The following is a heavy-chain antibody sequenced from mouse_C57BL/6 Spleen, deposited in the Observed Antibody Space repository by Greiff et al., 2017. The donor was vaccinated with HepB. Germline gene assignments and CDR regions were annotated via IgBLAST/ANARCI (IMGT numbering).Heavy chain of an antibody. J-gene: IGHJ4*01. V-gene: IGHV2-2*01. D-gene: IGHD4-1*01. CDR1: GFSLTSYG. CDR3: ARRPPGVYYYGMDY. Sequence: QVQLQQSGPGLVQPSQSLSITCTVSGFSLTSYGVHWVRQSPGKGLEWLGVIWSGGSTDYNAAFISRLSISKDNSKSQIFFKMNSLQAADTAIYYCARRPPGVYYYGMDYWGQGTSVTVSS. CDR2: IWSGGST.